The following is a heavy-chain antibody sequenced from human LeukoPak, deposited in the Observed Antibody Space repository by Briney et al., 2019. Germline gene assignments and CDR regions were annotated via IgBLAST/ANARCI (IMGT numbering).Heavy chain of an antibody. D-gene: IGHD3-10*01. Sequence: PSETLSLTCTVSGGSISSYYWSWIRQPAGKGLEWIGRLYTSGSTNYNPSLKSRVTMSVDTSKNQFTLKLSSVTAADTAVYYCARVANYYGSGSYYLDYWGQGTLVTVSS. J-gene: IGHJ4*02. CDR1: GGSISSYY. CDR3: ARVANYYGSGSYYLDY. CDR2: LYTSGST. V-gene: IGHV4-4*07.